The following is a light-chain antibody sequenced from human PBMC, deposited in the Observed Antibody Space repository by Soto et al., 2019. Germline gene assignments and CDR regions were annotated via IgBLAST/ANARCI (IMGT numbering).Light chain of an antibody. CDR2: NNN. Sequence: QSVLTQPPSASGTPGQRVTISCSGSSSNIGSNYVYWYQQLPGTAPKLLIYNNNQWPSGVPDRFSGSKSGTSASLAISGLQSEDEADYYCAAWDVTLNGLYVFGTGTKVTVL. J-gene: IGLJ1*01. CDR3: AAWDVTLNGLYV. CDR1: SSNIGSNY. V-gene: IGLV1-44*01.